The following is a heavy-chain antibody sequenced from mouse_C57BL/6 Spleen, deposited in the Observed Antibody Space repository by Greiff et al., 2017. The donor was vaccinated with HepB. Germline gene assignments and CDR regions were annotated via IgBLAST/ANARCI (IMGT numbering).Heavy chain of an antibody. D-gene: IGHD3-3*01. J-gene: IGHJ3*01. Sequence: VKLVESGAELVRPGASVTLSCKASGYTFTDYEMHWVKQTPVHGLEWIGAIDPETGGTAYNQKFKGKAILTADKSSSTAYMELRSLTSEDSAVYYCTREGFAWFAYWGQGTLVTVSA. CDR1: GYTFTDYE. CDR2: IDPETGGT. CDR3: TREGFAWFAY. V-gene: IGHV1-15*01.